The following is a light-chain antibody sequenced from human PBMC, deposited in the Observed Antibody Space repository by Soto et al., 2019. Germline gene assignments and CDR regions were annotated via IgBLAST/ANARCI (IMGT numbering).Light chain of an antibody. J-gene: IGKJ1*01. CDR2: ATS. CDR3: QQYFASSWT. Sequence: EIVLTQSPGTLSSSPGERATLSCRASQSIDNRYFAGYQHKPGQAPRPLIYATSSRATGIPDRFGGSGSGTDFTLTINRLEHEDFAVYYCQQYFASSWTFGQGTKVDIK. V-gene: IGKV3-20*01. CDR1: QSIDNRY.